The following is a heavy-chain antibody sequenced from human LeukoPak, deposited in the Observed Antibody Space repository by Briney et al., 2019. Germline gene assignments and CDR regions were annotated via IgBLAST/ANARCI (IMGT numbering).Heavy chain of an antibody. CDR3: AREGRMSMGIEY. CDR1: GGSLSGYY. V-gene: IGHV4-34*01. Sequence: SETLSLTCAVYGGSLSGYYWSWIRQSPGRGLEWIGEINHGGSTNYNPSLKSRVTMSVDTSKNHFSLKLSSVTAADTAVYFCAREGRMSMGIEYWGQGTLVTVSS. J-gene: IGHJ4*02. CDR2: INHGGST. D-gene: IGHD4/OR15-4a*01.